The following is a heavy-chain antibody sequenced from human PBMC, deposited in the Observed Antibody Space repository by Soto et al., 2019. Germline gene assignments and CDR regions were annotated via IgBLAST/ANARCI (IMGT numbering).Heavy chain of an antibody. V-gene: IGHV2-26*01. CDR2: IFSNDEK. D-gene: IGHD3-10*01. CDR1: GFSLSNTRMG. CDR3: TRIEKGSATYT. Sequence: QVTLKESGPVLVKPTETLTLTCTVSGFSLSNTRMGASWIRQPPGKALEWLAHIFSNDEKSYSTSLKSRLTISKDTSKSQVVLSMTNMDTVDTATYYCTRIEKGSATYTWGQGTLVTVSS. J-gene: IGHJ5*02.